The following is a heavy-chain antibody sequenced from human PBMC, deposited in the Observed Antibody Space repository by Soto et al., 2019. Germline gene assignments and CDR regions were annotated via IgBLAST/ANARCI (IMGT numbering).Heavy chain of an antibody. CDR3: ARVRSIAARPGWIYYGMDV. Sequence: QVQLVQSGAEVKKPGSSVKVSCKASGGTFSSYAISWVRQAPGQGLEWMGGIIPIFGTANYAQKFQGRVTITADKSTSTAYMELSSLSSEDTAVYYCARVRSIAARPGWIYYGMDVWGQGTTVTVSS. CDR2: IIPIFGTA. J-gene: IGHJ6*02. CDR1: GGTFSSYA. D-gene: IGHD6-6*01. V-gene: IGHV1-69*06.